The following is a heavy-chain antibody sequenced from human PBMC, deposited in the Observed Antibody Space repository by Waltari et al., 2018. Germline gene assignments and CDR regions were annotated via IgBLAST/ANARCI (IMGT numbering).Heavy chain of an antibody. CDR3: ARGRADYASLGWFDP. J-gene: IGHJ5*02. D-gene: IGHD4-17*01. V-gene: IGHV4-34*01. CDR2: INHSGST. CDR1: GGSFSGYY. Sequence: QVQLQQWGAGLLKPSETLSLTCAVYGGSFSGYYWSWIRQPPGKGLEWIGEINHSGSTNYNPSLKSRVTIAVDTSKNQFSLKLSSVTAAATAVYYCARGRADYASLGWFDPWGQGTLVTVSS.